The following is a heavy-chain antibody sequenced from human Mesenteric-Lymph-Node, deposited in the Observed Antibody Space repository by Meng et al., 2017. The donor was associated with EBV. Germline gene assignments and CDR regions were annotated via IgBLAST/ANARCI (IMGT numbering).Heavy chain of an antibody. D-gene: IGHD1-26*01. V-gene: IGHV4-39*07. J-gene: IGHJ4*02. CDR3: ARRPWSLYYYFDY. Sequence: QLQLRESGPVLVKPSETLSLTCTVSGGSISSSSYYWGWIRQPPGKGLEWIGDFYYSENTYYNPSLKSRVTISVDTSKNQFSLKLSSVTAADTAVYYCARRPWSLYYYFDYWGPGTLVTVSS. CDR1: GGSISSSSYY. CDR2: FYYSENT.